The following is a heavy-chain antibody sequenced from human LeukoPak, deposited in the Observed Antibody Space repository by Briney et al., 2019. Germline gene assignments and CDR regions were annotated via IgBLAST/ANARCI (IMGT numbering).Heavy chain of an antibody. CDR2: ISHSGDTR. CDR1: GFTFSSYA. D-gene: IGHD2-15*01. Sequence: GGSLRVSCAASGFTFSSYAMSWVRQAPVKGLEWVSAISHSGDTRYYADSVKGRFTISRDNSQNTLYLQMNSLRAEDTAIYYCAKDVGDHSFDIWGQGTMVTVSS. CDR3: AKDVGDHSFDI. V-gene: IGHV3-23*01. J-gene: IGHJ3*02.